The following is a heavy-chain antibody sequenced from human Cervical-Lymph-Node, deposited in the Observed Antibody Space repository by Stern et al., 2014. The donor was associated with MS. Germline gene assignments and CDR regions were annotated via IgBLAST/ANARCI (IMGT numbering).Heavy chain of an antibody. CDR3: ARGRGGNYRYCFDY. J-gene: IGHJ4*02. CDR2: ISSGGSYI. D-gene: IGHD4-23*01. CDR1: GFTFSSYS. Sequence: EDQLVESGGGLVKPGGSLRLSCAASGFTFSSYSMNWVRQAPGKGLEWVASISSGGSYIYYADSLKGRFTISRDNAKNSLYLQMNSLRAEDTAVYYCARGRGGNYRYCFDYWGQGTLVTVSS. V-gene: IGHV3-21*01.